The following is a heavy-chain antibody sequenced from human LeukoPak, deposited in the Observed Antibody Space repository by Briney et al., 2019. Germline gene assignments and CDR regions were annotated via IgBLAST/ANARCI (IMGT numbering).Heavy chain of an antibody. CDR2: IYYSGST. CDR1: GGSISSYY. CDR3: ARGGNSSGYMSPFDY. Sequence: PSETLSLTCTVSGGSISSYYWSWIRQPPGKGLEWIGYIYYSGSTNYNPSLKSRVTISVDTSKNQFSLKLSSVTAADTAVYYCARGGNSSGYMSPFDYWGQGTLATVSS. D-gene: IGHD3-22*01. J-gene: IGHJ4*02. V-gene: IGHV4-59*08.